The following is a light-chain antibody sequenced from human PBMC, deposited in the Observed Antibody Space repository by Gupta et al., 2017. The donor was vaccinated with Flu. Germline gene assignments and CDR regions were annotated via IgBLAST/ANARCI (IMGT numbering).Light chain of an antibody. V-gene: IGLV1-44*01. CDR3: AAWDDSLKGGV. J-gene: IGLJ2*01. CDR1: SSNIGSNT. CDR2: NDN. Sequence: RCTISCSGSSSNIGSNTVNWYQQFPGTAPKLLIYNDNERPSGVPERLSASKSGTSASLAISGLQSEDEADYYCAAWDDSLKGGVFGGGTKLTVL.